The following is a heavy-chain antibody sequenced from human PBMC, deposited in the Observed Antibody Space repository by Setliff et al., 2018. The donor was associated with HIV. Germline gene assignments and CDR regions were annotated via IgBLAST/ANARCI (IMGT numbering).Heavy chain of an antibody. D-gene: IGHD1-26*01. CDR2: IYYSGGT. CDR3: ASGGHRLHDY. V-gene: IGHV4-39*07. CDR1: GGSISSSSYY. J-gene: IGHJ4*02. Sequence: SETLSLTCTVSGGSISSSSYYWGWIRQPPGKGLEWIGTIYYSGGTYYKSSFKSRLIISLDTSKNQFSLNLRSVTAADTAVYFCASGGHRLHDYWGQGTLVTVSS.